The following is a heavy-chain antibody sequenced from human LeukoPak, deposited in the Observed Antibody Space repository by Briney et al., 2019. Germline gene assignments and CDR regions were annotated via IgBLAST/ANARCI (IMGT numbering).Heavy chain of an antibody. Sequence: SETLSLTCTVSGDSISSYYWSWIRQPPGKGLEWIGYIYYSGSTNYNPSLKSRVTISVDTSKNQFSLKLGSVTAADTAVYYCARAYAVYSSGWYNYYYGMDVWGQGTTVTVSS. J-gene: IGHJ6*02. V-gene: IGHV4-59*01. D-gene: IGHD6-19*01. CDR1: GDSISSYY. CDR2: IYYSGST. CDR3: ARAYAVYSSGWYNYYYGMDV.